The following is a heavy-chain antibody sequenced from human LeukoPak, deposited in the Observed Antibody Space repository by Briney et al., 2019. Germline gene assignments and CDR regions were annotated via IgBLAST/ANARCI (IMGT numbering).Heavy chain of an antibody. D-gene: IGHD2-2*01. Sequence: GGSLRLSCTTSGFTFDDFAVIWVRQAPGKGLEWVGSISSKTYGATTEYAASVRGRFIISRDDSKSIAYLQMNSLKTEDTAVYYCTRLPPEGGYCSSISCSPFDYWGQGTLVTVSS. J-gene: IGHJ4*02. CDR3: TRLPPEGGYCSSISCSPFDY. CDR2: ISSKTYGATT. CDR1: GFTFDDFA. V-gene: IGHV3-49*04.